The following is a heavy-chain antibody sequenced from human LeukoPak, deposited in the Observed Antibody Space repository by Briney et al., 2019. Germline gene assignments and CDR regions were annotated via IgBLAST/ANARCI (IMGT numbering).Heavy chain of an antibody. CDR1: GGSITSSNFY. J-gene: IGHJ4*02. V-gene: IGHV4-39*07. Sequence: SETLSLTCTVSGGSITSSNFYWGWIRQPPGKGLEWIGSSFYTGNTYYQPSLRGRLSISLDTSKNLFSLRLNSVTAADTAVYYCARNYYDSSGYYIDQFYFDSWGQGTLVTVSS. D-gene: IGHD3-22*01. CDR3: ARNYYDSSGYYIDQFYFDS. CDR2: SFYTGNT.